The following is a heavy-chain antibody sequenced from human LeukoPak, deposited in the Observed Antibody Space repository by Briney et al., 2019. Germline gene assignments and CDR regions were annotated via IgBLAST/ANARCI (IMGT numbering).Heavy chain of an antibody. D-gene: IGHD1-26*01. CDR2: TRGSGDST. V-gene: IGHV3-23*01. J-gene: IGHJ4*02. Sequence: GGSLRLSCAASGFTFSNYAMSWVRQAPGKGLEWVSATRGSGDSTYYADSVKGRFTISRDNSKNTLYLQMNSLRAEDTAVYYCVNSPRSGSTWGWGQGTLVTVSS. CDR3: VNSPRSGSTWG. CDR1: GFTFSNYA.